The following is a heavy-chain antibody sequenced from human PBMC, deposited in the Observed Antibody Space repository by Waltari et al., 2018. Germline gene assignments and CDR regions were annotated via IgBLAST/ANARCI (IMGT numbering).Heavy chain of an antibody. CDR3: ARAIRGIDY. J-gene: IGHJ4*02. D-gene: IGHD3-10*01. CDR2: ISSSSSTI. CDR1: GFTFSSSS. V-gene: IGHV3-48*04. Sequence: EVQLVESGGGLVQPGGSLRLSCAASGFTFSSSSMHGVRQAPGKGLEWVSYISSSSSTIYYADSVKGRFTISRDNAKNSLYLQMNSLRAEDTAVYYCARAIRGIDYWGQGTLVTVSS.